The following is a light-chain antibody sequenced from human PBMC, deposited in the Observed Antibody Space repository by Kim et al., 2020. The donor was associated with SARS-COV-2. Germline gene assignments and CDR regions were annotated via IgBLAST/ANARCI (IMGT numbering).Light chain of an antibody. Sequence: VSTGQTARITCSGDTLPEKQTYWYQQTSGQAPLLVIYKDNERPAGIPGRFSGSSSGTTVTLTISGVQAEDDADYYCQSADGSGTYVFGTGTKVTVL. J-gene: IGLJ1*01. CDR3: QSADGSGTYV. CDR1: TLPEKQ. V-gene: IGLV3-25*03. CDR2: KDN.